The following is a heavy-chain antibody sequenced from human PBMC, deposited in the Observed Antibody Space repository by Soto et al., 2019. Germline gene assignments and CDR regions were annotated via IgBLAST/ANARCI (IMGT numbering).Heavy chain of an antibody. V-gene: IGHV3-33*01. Sequence: GGSLRLSWAASGFTFSTSGMHWVRQNPDKGQDWVAFIWNDGGDEYYADSVEGRFTISRDNSKNTLYLQMNSLRAEDTAMYYCARERFGSDWYVGYFDYWGQGTPVTVSS. J-gene: IGHJ4*02. CDR2: IWNDGGDE. CDR3: ARERFGSDWYVGYFDY. D-gene: IGHD6-19*01. CDR1: GFTFSTSG.